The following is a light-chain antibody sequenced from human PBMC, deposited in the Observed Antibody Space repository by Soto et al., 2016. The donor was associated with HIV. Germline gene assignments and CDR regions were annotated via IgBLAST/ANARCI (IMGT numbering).Light chain of an antibody. V-gene: IGKV1-27*01. Sequence: DIQMTQSPSSLSGSIGDRVSITCRASQDIYNYLAWYQQKPGKVPRLLISAAMNLESGVPSRFRGSGSGTEFTLTITSLQPEDIATYYCQQYKNYPLTFGGGTKVEIK. J-gene: IGKJ4*01. CDR1: QDIYNY. CDR2: AAM. CDR3: QQYKNYPLT.